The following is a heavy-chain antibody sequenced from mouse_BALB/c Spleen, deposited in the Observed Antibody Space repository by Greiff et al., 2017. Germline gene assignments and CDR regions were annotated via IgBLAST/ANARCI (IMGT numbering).Heavy chain of an antibody. CDR1: GYTFTSYW. CDR3: ARGLRYYAMDY. CDR2: INPSTGYT. J-gene: IGHJ4*01. D-gene: IGHD1-1*01. Sequence: QVQLKESGAELAKPGASVKMSCKASGYTFTSYWMHWVKQRPGQGLEWIGYINPSTGYTEYNQKFKDKATLTADKSSSTAYMQLSSLTSEDSAVYYCARGLRYYAMDYWGQGTSVTVSS. V-gene: IGHV1-7*01.